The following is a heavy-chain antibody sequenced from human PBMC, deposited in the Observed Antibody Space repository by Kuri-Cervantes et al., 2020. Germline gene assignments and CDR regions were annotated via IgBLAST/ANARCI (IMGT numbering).Heavy chain of an antibody. Sequence: SETLSLTCAVYGGSFSGNYWSWIRQPPGKGLEWIGEISHGGSTSYNPSLKSRVTISVDTSKNQFSLKLSSVTAADTAVYYCARAVFGFGELWGNFDYWGQGTLVTVSS. CDR2: ISHGGST. V-gene: IGHV4-34*01. J-gene: IGHJ4*02. CDR1: GGSFSGNY. CDR3: ARAVFGFGELWGNFDY. D-gene: IGHD3-10*01.